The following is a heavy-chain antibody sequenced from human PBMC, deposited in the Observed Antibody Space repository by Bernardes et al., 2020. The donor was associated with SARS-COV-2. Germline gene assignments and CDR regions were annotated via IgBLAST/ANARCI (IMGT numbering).Heavy chain of an antibody. D-gene: IGHD5-18*01. V-gene: IGHV1-18*01. CDR2: ISAYTGET. CDR3: AKTLASYGYEYYFDF. Sequence: ASVKVSCTASGYTFATYGITWVRQAPGQGLEWMGWISAYTGETRFAQKFQGRVTMTTDTSTTTAYMEMRSLRSDDTAVYFCAKTLASYGYEYYFDFWGQGTLVTVSS. J-gene: IGHJ4*02. CDR1: GYTFATYG.